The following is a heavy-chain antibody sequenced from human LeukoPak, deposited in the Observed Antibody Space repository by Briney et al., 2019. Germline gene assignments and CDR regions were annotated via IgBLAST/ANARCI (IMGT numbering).Heavy chain of an antibody. V-gene: IGHV4-59*01. CDR3: ARGGALWFGELLEYYFDY. D-gene: IGHD3-10*01. J-gene: IGHJ4*02. CDR2: IYYSGST. CDR1: GGSISSYY. Sequence: SETLSLTCTVSGGSISSYYWSWIRQPPGKGLEWIGHIYYSGSTNYNPSLKSRVTISVDTSKNQFSLKLSSVTAADTAVYYCARGGALWFGELLEYYFDYWGQGTLVTVSS.